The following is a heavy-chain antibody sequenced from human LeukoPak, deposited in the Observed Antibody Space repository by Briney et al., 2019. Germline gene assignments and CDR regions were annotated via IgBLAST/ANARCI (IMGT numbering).Heavy chain of an antibody. CDR1: GLPFSIFA. V-gene: IGHV3-23*01. CDR2: ITRSGDKT. CDR3: AKDPNFSSGWYLADY. Sequence: RPGGSLRLSCAASGLPFSIFALSWARHAPGKGLECVSSITRSGDKTYYADSVKGRFTVSRDNSKKTVDLQMNSLRAEDTALYYCAKDPNFSSGWYLADYWGQGTLVTVSS. D-gene: IGHD6-19*01. J-gene: IGHJ4*02.